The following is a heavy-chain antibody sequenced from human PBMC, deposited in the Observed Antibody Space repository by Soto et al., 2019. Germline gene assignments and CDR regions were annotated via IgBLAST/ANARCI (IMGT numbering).Heavy chain of an antibody. J-gene: IGHJ5*02. CDR2: IYYSGST. D-gene: IGHD6-19*01. V-gene: IGHV4-59*01. Sequence: SETLSLTCTVSGGSISRYYWSWIRQPPGKGLEWIGYIYYSGSTNYNPSLKSRVTISVDTSKNQFSLKLSSVTAADTAVYYCARKRGIAVATNWFDPWGQGTLVTVSS. CDR3: ARKRGIAVATNWFDP. CDR1: GGSISRYY.